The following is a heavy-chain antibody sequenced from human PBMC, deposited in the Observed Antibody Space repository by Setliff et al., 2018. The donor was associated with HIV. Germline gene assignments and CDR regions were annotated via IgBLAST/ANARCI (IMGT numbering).Heavy chain of an antibody. D-gene: IGHD1-1*01. CDR3: VKEEFSSVGTSASHI. Sequence: GESLRLSCAASGFKFNNYAMSWVRQAPGKGLEWVSGISGSGGRTYYGDSVKGRVTISRAHSKSTVFLQMDSLRAEDTATYFCVKEEFSSVGTSASHIWGQGTVVTVSS. CDR1: GFKFNNYA. CDR2: ISGSGGRT. V-gene: IGHV3-23*01. J-gene: IGHJ3*02.